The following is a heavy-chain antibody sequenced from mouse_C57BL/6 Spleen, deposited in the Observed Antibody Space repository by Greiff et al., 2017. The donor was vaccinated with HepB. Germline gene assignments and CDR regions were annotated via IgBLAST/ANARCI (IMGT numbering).Heavy chain of an antibody. CDR1: GFTFSDYY. Sequence: EVKLVESEGGLVQPGSSMKLSCTASGFTFSDYYMAWVRQVPEKGLEWVANINYDGSSTYYLDSLKSRFIISRDNAKNILYLQMSSLKSEDTATYYCARDSNYYFDYWGEGTTLTDSS. CDR3: ARDSNYYFDY. J-gene: IGHJ2*01. CDR2: INYDGSST. D-gene: IGHD2-5*01. V-gene: IGHV5-16*01.